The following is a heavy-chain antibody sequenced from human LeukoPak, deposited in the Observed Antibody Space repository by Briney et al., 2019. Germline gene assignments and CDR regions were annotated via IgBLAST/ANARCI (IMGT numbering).Heavy chain of an antibody. CDR2: IISILGIA. V-gene: IGHV1-69*04. CDR1: GGTFSSYA. CDR3: ARGTGRDGYVDY. D-gene: IGHD5-24*01. J-gene: IGHJ4*02. Sequence: SVKVSCKASGGTFSSYAISWVRQAPGQGLEWMGRIISILGIANYAQKFQGRVTITADKSTSTAYMELSSLRSEDTAVYYCARGTGRDGYVDYWGQGTLVTVSS.